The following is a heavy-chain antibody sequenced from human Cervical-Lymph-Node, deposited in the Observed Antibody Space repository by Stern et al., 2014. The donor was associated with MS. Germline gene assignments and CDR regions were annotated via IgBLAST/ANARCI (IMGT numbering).Heavy chain of an antibody. Sequence: VQLVQSGGGLVQPGRSLRLSCTASGLTFGDSGISWFRQAPGKGLEWVGVIRAKGHGATTEHDAPLKGRMTTATDACKGFASLLMNNLKNEDTAVCYCTTGPSTYFYKGMDVWGQGTTVVVSS. CDR3: TTGPSTYFYKGMDV. D-gene: IGHD2-2*01. CDR2: IRAKGHGATT. V-gene: IGHV3-49*03. J-gene: IGHJ6*02. CDR1: GLTFGDSG.